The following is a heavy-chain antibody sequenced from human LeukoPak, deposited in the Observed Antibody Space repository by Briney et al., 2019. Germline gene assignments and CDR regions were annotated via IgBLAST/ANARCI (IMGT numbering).Heavy chain of an antibody. Sequence: GGSLRLSCAASGFTFSIYGMHWVRQAPGKGLEWVAVIAEDGKTTYYADSVKGRFTISRDNSRNTLYLQMNSLRAEDTAVYYCARAKAYYDILTGYLSTYYYMDVWGKGTTVTISS. J-gene: IGHJ6*03. V-gene: IGHV3-30*03. CDR3: ARAKAYYDILTGYLSTYYYMDV. CDR1: GFTFSIYG. D-gene: IGHD3-9*01. CDR2: IAEDGKTT.